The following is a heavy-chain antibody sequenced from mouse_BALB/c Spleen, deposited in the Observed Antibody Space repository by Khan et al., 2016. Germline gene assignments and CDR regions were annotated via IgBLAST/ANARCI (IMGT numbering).Heavy chain of an antibody. V-gene: IGHV14-3*02. CDR3: ARSHYDYDVGFAY. D-gene: IGHD2-4*01. J-gene: IGHJ3*01. CDR2: IDPANGNT. Sequence: EVQLQESGAELVKPGASVKLSCTASGFNIKDTYMHWVKQRPEQGLEWIGRIDPANGNTKYDPKFQGKATITADTSSNTAYLQLSSLTSEDTAVYYCARSHYDYDVGFAYWGQGTLVTVSA. CDR1: GFNIKDTY.